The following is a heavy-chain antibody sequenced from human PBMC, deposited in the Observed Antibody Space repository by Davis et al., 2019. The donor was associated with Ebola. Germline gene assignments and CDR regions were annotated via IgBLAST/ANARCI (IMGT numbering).Heavy chain of an antibody. CDR3: VGGEKGDY. CDR1: GFTFDDYS. J-gene: IGHJ4*02. CDR2: INWKSKNI. V-gene: IGHV3-9*01. D-gene: IGHD3-10*01. Sequence: SLKISCAVSGFTFDDYSMNWVRHAPGKGLEWVAGINWKSKNIVYADSVKGRFTISRDNAKHSLYLQMNSLRVEDTATYYCVGGEKGDYWGQGTLVTVSS.